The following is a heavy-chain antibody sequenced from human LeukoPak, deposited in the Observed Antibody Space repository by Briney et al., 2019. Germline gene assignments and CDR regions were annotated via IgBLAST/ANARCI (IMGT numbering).Heavy chain of an antibody. CDR1: GYSFTSYW. CDR2: IYPGASDT. Sequence: PGESLKISGKGTGYSFTSYWFGWVGQMPGKGLDWMGIIYPGASDTRYSPSFQGHVPISAVKSISTAYLQWSSLKASDTAMYYCAKLGDGYNYWGQGTLVTVSS. CDR3: AKLGDGYNY. V-gene: IGHV5-51*01. D-gene: IGHD5-24*01. J-gene: IGHJ4*02.